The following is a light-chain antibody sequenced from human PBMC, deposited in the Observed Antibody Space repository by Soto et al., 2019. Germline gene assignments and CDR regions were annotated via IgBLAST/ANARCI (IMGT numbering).Light chain of an antibody. V-gene: IGKV1-9*01. Sequence: DTQLTQTTSFLSASVGDRVTITCRASQAISSYLAWYQQKPGKAPKLLIYAASTLQSGVPSRFSGSGSGTEFTLTISSLQPEDFGTYYCQQVNSYPLTFGGGTKVDIK. CDR2: AAS. CDR3: QQVNSYPLT. CDR1: QAISSY. J-gene: IGKJ4*01.